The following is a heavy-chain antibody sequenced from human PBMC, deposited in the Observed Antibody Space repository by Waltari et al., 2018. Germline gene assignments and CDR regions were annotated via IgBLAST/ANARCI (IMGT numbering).Heavy chain of an antibody. CDR2: ISHDGVIT. J-gene: IGHJ4*02. Sequence: QVHLVESGGGVVQPGRSLRLACAASGFSFSDHVMHWVRQAPGKGLEWVTRISHDGVITNYADSVKGRVTVSRDNSKNTLYLQMNSLRDEDTALYYCARDRPNAWSFDSWGQGTLVTVSS. CDR1: GFSFSDHV. V-gene: IGHV3-30*03. D-gene: IGHD6-6*01. CDR3: ARDRPNAWSFDS.